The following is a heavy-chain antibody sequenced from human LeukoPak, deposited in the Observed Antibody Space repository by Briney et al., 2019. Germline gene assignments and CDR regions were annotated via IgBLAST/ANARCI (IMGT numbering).Heavy chain of an antibody. CDR1: GGSISGYY. Sequence: PSETLSLTCTVSGGSISGYYWSWIRQPPGKGLEWIGYIYYSGSTNYNPSLKSRVTISVDTSKNQFSLKLSSVTAADTAVYYCARATRIGRVFWFDPWGQGTLVTVSS. CDR3: ARATRIGRVFWFDP. V-gene: IGHV4-59*01. J-gene: IGHJ5*02. CDR2: IYYSGST. D-gene: IGHD1-26*01.